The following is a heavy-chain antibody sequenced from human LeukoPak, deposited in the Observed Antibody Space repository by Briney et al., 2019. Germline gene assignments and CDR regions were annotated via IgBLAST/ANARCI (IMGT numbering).Heavy chain of an antibody. V-gene: IGHV4-34*01. CDR1: GGSFSGYY. Sequence: SETLSLTCAVYGGSFSGYYWSWIRQPPGKGLEWIGEINHSGSTNYNPSLKSRVTISVDTSKNQFSLKLSSVTAAATAVYYCARYSSSWWGAFDIWGQGTMVTVSS. J-gene: IGHJ3*02. D-gene: IGHD6-13*01. CDR3: ARYSSSWWGAFDI. CDR2: INHSGST.